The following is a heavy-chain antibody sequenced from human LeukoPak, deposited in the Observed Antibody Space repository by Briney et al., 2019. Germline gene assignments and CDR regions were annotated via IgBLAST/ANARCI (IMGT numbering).Heavy chain of an antibody. CDR1: GFTFSSYS. CDR3: ASSTGAVY. Sequence: GGSLRLSCAASGFTFSSYSMNWVRQAPGKGLEWVSSISSSSSYIYYAHSEKGRFTISRDNAKDSLYLQMNSLRAEDTAVYYCASSTGAVYWGQGTLVTVSS. J-gene: IGHJ4*02. D-gene: IGHD3-3*01. V-gene: IGHV3-21*01. CDR2: ISSSSSYI.